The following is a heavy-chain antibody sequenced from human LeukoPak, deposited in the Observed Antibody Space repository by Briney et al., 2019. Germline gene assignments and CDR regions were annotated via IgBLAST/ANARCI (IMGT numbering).Heavy chain of an antibody. D-gene: IGHD3-22*01. J-gene: IGHJ3*02. Sequence: SSETLSLTCAVYGGSFSGYYWSWIRQPPGKGLEWIGEINHSGSTNYNPSLKSRVTISVDTSKNQFSLKLSSVTAADTAVYYCARGRAEDTMIVVVITTFVYAFDIWGQGTMVTVSS. CDR3: ARGRAEDTMIVVVITTFVYAFDI. CDR1: GGSFSGYY. V-gene: IGHV4-34*01. CDR2: INHSGST.